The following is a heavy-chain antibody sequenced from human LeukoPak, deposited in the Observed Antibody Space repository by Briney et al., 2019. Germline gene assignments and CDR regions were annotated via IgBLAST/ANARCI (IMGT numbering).Heavy chain of an antibody. CDR2: ISSSSSII. Sequence: GGSLRLSCVASGFTFNTYSMNWVRQAPGRGLEWLSYISSSSSIIYDADSVKGRFTISRDNVKNSLYLQMNTLRDEDTAVYFCARDRYGSGTSPDSFDIWGQGTMVTVSS. CDR3: ARDRYGSGTSPDSFDI. J-gene: IGHJ3*02. V-gene: IGHV3-48*02. D-gene: IGHD3-10*01. CDR1: GFTFNTYS.